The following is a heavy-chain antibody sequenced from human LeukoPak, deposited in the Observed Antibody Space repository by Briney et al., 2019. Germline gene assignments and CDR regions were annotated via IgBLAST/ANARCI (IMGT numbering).Heavy chain of an antibody. V-gene: IGHV4-34*01. CDR3: ARGLTGRPQAPRRYYYYYYYYMDV. CDR2: INHSGST. J-gene: IGHJ6*03. Sequence: SETLSLTCAVYGGSFSGYYWSWIRQPPGKGLEWIGEINHSGSTNYNPSLKSRVTISVDTSKNQFSLKLSSVTAAETAVYYCARGLTGRPQAPRRYYYYYYYYMDVWGKGTTVTVSS. D-gene: IGHD3-9*01. CDR1: GGSFSGYY.